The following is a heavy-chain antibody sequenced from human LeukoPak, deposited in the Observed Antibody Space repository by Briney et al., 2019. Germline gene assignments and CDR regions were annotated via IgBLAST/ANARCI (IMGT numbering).Heavy chain of an antibody. CDR2: IIPILGIA. CDR1: GGTFSSYA. D-gene: IGHD5-18*01. J-gene: IGHJ4*02. CDR3: ATVDTAMVNPLYYLDY. Sequence: ASVKVSCKASGGTFSSYAISWVRQAPGQGLEWMGRIIPILGIANYAQKFQGRVTITADKSTSTAYMELSSLRSEDTAVYYCATVDTAMVNPLYYLDYWGQGTLVTVSS. V-gene: IGHV1-69*04.